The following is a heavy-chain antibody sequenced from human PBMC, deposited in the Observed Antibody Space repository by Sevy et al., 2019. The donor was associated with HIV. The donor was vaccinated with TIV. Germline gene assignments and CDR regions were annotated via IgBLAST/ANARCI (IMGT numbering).Heavy chain of an antibody. J-gene: IGHJ4*02. CDR2: INTDGSEK. CDR1: GFTFNTYW. Sequence: GGSLRLSCVASGFTFNTYWMTWVRQAPGKGLEWVANINTDGSEKDYGDSLKGGFTVSSENAETTLYLHMNSLRVEDTAVYFCARLLWDVVVVPGTTPGQYFDYWGQRTLVTVSS. V-gene: IGHV3-7*01. CDR3: ARLLWDVVVVPGTTPGQYFDY. D-gene: IGHD2-2*01.